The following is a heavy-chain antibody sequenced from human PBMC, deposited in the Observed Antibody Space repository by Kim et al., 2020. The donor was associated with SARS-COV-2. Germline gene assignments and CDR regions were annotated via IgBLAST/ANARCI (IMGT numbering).Heavy chain of an antibody. CDR3: AKLKTMLQGVNYFDS. Sequence: GGSLRLSCEASGFSFSRQAMTWVPKAPGKGLEWAQPLVGGGKRKYSADSVRGRFTISRDISTNTLYLHMSSLRVEDTAIYYCAKLKTMLQGVNYFDSWGQGILVTVSA. CDR2: LVGGGKRK. V-gene: IGHV3-23*01. D-gene: IGHD3-10*01. CDR1: GFSFSRQA. J-gene: IGHJ4*02.